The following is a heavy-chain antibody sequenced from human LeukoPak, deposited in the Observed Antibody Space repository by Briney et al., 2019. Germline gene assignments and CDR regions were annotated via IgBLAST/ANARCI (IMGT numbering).Heavy chain of an antibody. V-gene: IGHV3-21*01. CDR2: ITHNSANI. Sequence: GGSLRLSCAAPGFIFSVSDMVWARQAPGKGLEWVSTITHNSANIYYADSVKGRFSISRDNARNSIFLQMNSLRAEDTAVYYCAVNFRHWGPGTLVTVSS. D-gene: IGHD2/OR15-2a*01. J-gene: IGHJ4*02. CDR3: AVNFRH. CDR1: GFIFSVSD.